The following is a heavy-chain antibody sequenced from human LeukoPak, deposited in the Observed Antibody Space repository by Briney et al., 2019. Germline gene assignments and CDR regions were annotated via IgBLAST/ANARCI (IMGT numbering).Heavy chain of an antibody. CDR3: ARVRDVYGQFDY. D-gene: IGHD5/OR15-5a*01. J-gene: IGHJ4*02. CDR1: GFTFSSHA. CDR2: ISDTGGST. Sequence: GGSLRLSCAAXGFTFSSHAMSWIRQAPGKGLEGVSAISDTGGSTYYADSVKGRFTISRDNSKNTLYLQMDSLRAEDTAVYYCARVRDVYGQFDYWGQGTLVTVSS. V-gene: IGHV3-23*01.